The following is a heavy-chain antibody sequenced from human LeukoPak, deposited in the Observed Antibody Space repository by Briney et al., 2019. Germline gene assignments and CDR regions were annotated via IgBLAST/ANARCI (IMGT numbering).Heavy chain of an antibody. CDR1: GYTFTGYY. V-gene: IGHV1-2*02. J-gene: IGHJ4*02. Sequence: GASVKVSCKASGYTFTGYYMHWVRQAPGQGLEWMGWINPNSGGTNYAQKFQGRVTMTRDTSISTAYMELSRLRSDDTAVYYCARGQDLYGSGSYMIDYWGQGTLVTVSS. CDR3: ARGQDLYGSGSYMIDY. D-gene: IGHD3-10*01. CDR2: INPNSGGT.